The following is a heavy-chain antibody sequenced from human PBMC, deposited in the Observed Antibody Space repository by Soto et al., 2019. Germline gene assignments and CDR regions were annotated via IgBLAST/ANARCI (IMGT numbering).Heavy chain of an antibody. J-gene: IGHJ4*02. CDR2: ISSDGGTT. V-gene: IGHV3-64*07. CDR3: ARAEAVTIGFTIHYFFDF. Sequence: DVHLVESGGGLVQPGGSLKLSCAVSGFTFSHYTMHWFRQAPGRRLEYVSAISSDGGTTYYADSVGGRFTISRDNSKNTVYLQMGSLRSEDTGLYHCARAEAVTIGFTIHYFFDFWGRGTLVTVSS. CDR1: GFTFSHYT. D-gene: IGHD4-17*01.